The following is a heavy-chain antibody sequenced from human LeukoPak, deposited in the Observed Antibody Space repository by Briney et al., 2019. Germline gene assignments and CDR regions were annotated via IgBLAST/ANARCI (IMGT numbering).Heavy chain of an antibody. CDR2: IYHSGST. J-gene: IGHJ4*02. Sequence: SETLSLTCAVSGYSISSGYYCGWIRQPPGKGLEWIGSIYHSGSTYYNPSLKSRVTISVDTSKNQFSLKLSSVTAADTAVYYCALIGVITTIDYWGQGTLVTVSS. CDR1: GYSISSGYY. V-gene: IGHV4-38-2*01. D-gene: IGHD3-22*01. CDR3: ALIGVITTIDY.